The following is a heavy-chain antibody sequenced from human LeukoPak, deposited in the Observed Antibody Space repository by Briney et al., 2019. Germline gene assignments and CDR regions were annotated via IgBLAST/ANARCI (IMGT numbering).Heavy chain of an antibody. D-gene: IGHD5-18*01. CDR2: ISYSGST. V-gene: IGHV4-39*01. Sequence: SETLSLTCAVSGGSISSTSYYWTWIRQPRGKGLEWIGSISYSGSTYYNPSLKRRVSISIDTSKNQFSLKMTSVTAADTAVYYRAGSRIQLWLGGLTFDYWGQGTLVTVSS. J-gene: IGHJ4*02. CDR3: AGSRIQLWLGGLTFDY. CDR1: GGSISSTSYY.